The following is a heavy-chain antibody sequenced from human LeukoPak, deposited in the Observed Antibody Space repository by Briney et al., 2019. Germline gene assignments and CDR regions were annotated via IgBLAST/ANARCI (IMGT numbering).Heavy chain of an antibody. CDR2: INPNSGGT. V-gene: IGHV1-2*02. J-gene: IGHJ4*02. CDR3: ARGIYSGYDGRPDY. D-gene: IGHD5-12*01. CDR1: GYTFTGYY. Sequence: ASVKVSCKASGYTFTGYYMHWVRQAPGQGLEWMGWINPNSGGTNYAQKFQGRVTMTRDMSTSTVYMELSSLRSEDTAVYYCARGIYSGYDGRPDYWGQGTLVTVSS.